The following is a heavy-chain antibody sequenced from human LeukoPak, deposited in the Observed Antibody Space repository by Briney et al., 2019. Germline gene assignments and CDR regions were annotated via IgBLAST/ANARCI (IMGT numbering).Heavy chain of an antibody. J-gene: IGHJ5*02. CDR2: IRYDGSNK. D-gene: IGHD6-6*01. CDR1: GFTFSSYG. CDR3: AKGLREYSSSNNWFDP. V-gene: IGHV3-30*02. Sequence: PGGSLRLSCAASGFTFSSYGMHWVRQAPGKGLEWVAFIRYDGSNKYYADSVKGRFTISRDNSKNTLYLQMNSLRAEDTAVYYCAKGLREYSSSNNWFDPWGQGTLVTVSS.